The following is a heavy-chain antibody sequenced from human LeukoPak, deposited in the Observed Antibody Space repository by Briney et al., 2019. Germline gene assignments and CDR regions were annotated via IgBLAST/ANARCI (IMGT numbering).Heavy chain of an antibody. CDR1: GYTFTGYY. CDR2: INPNSGGT. Sequence: ASVKVSCKASGYTFTGYYMHWVRQAPGQGLEWMGWINPNSGGTNYAQKFQGWVTMARDTSIGTAYMELSRLRSDDTAVYYCARDGAGTFNAFDIWGQGTMVTVSS. V-gene: IGHV1-2*04. J-gene: IGHJ3*02. D-gene: IGHD6-19*01. CDR3: ARDGAGTFNAFDI.